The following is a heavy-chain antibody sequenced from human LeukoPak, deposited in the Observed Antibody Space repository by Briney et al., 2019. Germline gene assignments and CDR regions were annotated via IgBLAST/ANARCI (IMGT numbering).Heavy chain of an antibody. Sequence: ASVNVSCKASGYTFTGYYMHGVRQAPGQGLEWMGWINPNSGGTNYAQKFQGRVTMTRDTSISTAYMELSRLRSDDTAVYYCARDQPRIAVGFDPWGQGTLVTVSS. D-gene: IGHD6-19*01. CDR2: INPNSGGT. CDR3: ARDQPRIAVGFDP. CDR1: GYTFTGYY. J-gene: IGHJ5*02. V-gene: IGHV1-2*02.